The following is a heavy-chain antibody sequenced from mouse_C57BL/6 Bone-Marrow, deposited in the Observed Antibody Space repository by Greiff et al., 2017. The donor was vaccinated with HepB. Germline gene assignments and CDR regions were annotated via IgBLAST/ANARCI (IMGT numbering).Heavy chain of an antibody. CDR2: IYPGSGST. D-gene: IGHD1-1*01. CDR3: ARRRIVATDDYFDY. V-gene: IGHV1-55*01. J-gene: IGHJ2*01. CDR1: GYTFTSYW. Sequence: VQLQQPGAELVKPGASVKMSCKASGYTFTSYWITWVKQRPGQGLEWIGDIYPGSGSTNYNEKFKSKATLTVDTSSSTAYMQLSSLTSEDSAVYYCARRRIVATDDYFDYWGQGTTLTVSS.